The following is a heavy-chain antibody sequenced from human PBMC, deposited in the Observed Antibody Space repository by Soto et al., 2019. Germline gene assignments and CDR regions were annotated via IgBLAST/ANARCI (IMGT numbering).Heavy chain of an antibody. CDR2: IIPIFGTA. D-gene: IGHD2-2*01. CDR3: ARITIGCSSTSCYLRPDYYFDY. CDR1: GGTFSSYA. V-gene: IGHV1-69*06. Sequence: QVQLVQSGAEVKKPGSSVKVSCKASGGTFSSYAISWVRQAPGQGLEWMGGIIPIFGTANYAQKFQGRVTITADKSTSTAYMELSSLRSEDTAVYYCARITIGCSSTSCYLRPDYYFDYWGQGTLVTVSS. J-gene: IGHJ4*02.